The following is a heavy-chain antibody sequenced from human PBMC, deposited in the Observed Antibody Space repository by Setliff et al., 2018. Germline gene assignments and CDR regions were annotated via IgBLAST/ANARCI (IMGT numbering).Heavy chain of an antibody. CDR3: ARESVVAVTTTNYYYYIDV. CDR1: GGAFSNYG. V-gene: IGHV1-69*05. CDR2: IIPIFGTT. D-gene: IGHD2-21*02. Sequence: VSCKASGGAFSNYGITWVRQAPGQGLEWMGGIIPIFGTTTYAQKFLGRVTITTDESSSTGYMELSSLRSEDTAVYFCARESVVAVTTTNYYYYIDVWGEGTTVTVSS. J-gene: IGHJ6*03.